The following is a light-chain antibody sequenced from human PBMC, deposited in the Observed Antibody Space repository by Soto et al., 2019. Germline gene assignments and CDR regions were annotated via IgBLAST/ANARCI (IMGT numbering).Light chain of an antibody. V-gene: IGLV1-40*01. CDR3: QSYDTRLSSYI. J-gene: IGLJ6*01. CDR1: SFNIGAGYD. CDR2: SNI. Sequence: QSVLTQPPSVSGAPGQRVSILCTGNSFNIGAGYDVHWYQQFPGTAPQLIIFSNIHRPSGVPDQFSGSKSGTSASLAITGLQAEDEADYYCQSYDTRLSSYIFGSGTQLTVL.